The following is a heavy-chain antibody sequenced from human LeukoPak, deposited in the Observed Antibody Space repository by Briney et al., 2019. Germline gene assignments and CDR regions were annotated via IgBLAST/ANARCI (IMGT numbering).Heavy chain of an antibody. D-gene: IGHD6-13*01. CDR3: ARLEAAALPGY. CDR1: GYTFTSYY. Sequence: ASVKVSCTASGYTFTSYYMHWVRQAPGQGLEWMGIINPSGGSTSYAQKFQGRVTMTRDTSTSTVYMGLSSLRSEDTAVYYCARLEAAALPGYWGQGTLVTVSS. CDR2: INPSGGST. V-gene: IGHV1-46*01. J-gene: IGHJ4*02.